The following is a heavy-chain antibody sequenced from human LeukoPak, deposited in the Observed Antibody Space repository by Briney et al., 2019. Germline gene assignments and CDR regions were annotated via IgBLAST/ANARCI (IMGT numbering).Heavy chain of an antibody. Sequence: GGSLRLSCAASEFTISSNYMNWVRQAPGKGLEWVSVIYSGGSTYYADSVKGRFTISRDNSKSTLYIQMNSLRAEDTAVYYCARAKPKNMVRGLIMRRESRYYFDYWGQGTLVTVSS. CDR3: ARAKPKNMVRGLIMRRESRYYFDY. CDR2: IYSGGST. D-gene: IGHD3-10*01. CDR1: EFTISSNY. V-gene: IGHV3-53*01. J-gene: IGHJ4*02.